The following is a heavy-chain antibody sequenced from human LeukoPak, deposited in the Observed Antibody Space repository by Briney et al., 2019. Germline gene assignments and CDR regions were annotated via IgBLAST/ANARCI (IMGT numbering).Heavy chain of an antibody. CDR1: GFTFSSYA. J-gene: IGHJ4*02. Sequence: PGGSLRLSCAASGFTFSSYAMHWVRQAPGKGLEWEAVISYDGCNKYYADSVKGRFTISRDNSKNTLYLQMNSLRAEDTAVYYCARGKAVRGVINFDYWGQGTLVTVSS. CDR2: ISYDGCNK. D-gene: IGHD3-10*01. V-gene: IGHV3-30*04. CDR3: ARGKAVRGVINFDY.